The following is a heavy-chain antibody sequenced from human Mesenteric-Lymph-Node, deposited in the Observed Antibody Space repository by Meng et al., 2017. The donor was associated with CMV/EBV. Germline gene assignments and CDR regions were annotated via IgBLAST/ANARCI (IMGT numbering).Heavy chain of an antibody. CDR2: VKSASAGGAA. CDR1: DFTVSGAC. V-gene: IGHV3-15*07. CDR3: ATGWDQYFDF. D-gene: IGHD1-26*01. Sequence: EVQLVESGGGLVKPGGSLRPSCVASDFTVSGACMNWVRQGPGKGLEWVGRVKSASAGGAADAAAPVKGRFTVSRDDSRKTVHLQMDNLKIKDTAVYYCATGWDQYFDFWGQGALVTVSS. J-gene: IGHJ4*02.